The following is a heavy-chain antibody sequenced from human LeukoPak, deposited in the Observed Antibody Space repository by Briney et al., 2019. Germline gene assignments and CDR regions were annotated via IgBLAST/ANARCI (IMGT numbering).Heavy chain of an antibody. CDR1: GFIFDDYA. CDR2: ISWDGGST. CDR3: AKDSGFGEPYYYMDV. D-gene: IGHD3-10*01. V-gene: IGHV3-43D*03. J-gene: IGHJ6*03. Sequence: GGSLRLSCAASGFIFDDYAMHWVRQAPGKGLEWVSLISWDGGSTYYADSVKGRFTISRDNSKNSLYLQMNSLRTEDTALYYCAKDSGFGEPYYYMDVWGQGTLVTVSS.